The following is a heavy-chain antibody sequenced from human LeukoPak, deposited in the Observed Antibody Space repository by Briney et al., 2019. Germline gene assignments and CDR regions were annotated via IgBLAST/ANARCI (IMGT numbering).Heavy chain of an antibody. D-gene: IGHD3-10*01. CDR1: GFTFSSYS. CDR2: ISSSSSYI. CDR3: ASSGYYYGSGSYHYYYYYMDV. Sequence: GGSLRLSCAASGFTFSSYSMNWVRQAPGKGLEWVSSISSSSSYIYYADSVKGRFTISRDNAKNSLYLQMNSLRAEDTAVYYCASSGYYYGSGSYHYYYYYMDVWGKGTTVTVSS. V-gene: IGHV3-21*01. J-gene: IGHJ6*03.